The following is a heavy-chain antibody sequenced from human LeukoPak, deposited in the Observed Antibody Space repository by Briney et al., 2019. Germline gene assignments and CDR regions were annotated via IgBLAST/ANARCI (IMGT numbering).Heavy chain of an antibody. D-gene: IGHD3-22*01. V-gene: IGHV4-4*07. CDR3: ARLKYYDSTGYSPGYYMDV. J-gene: IGHJ6*03. Sequence: SSETLSLTCTVSGGSIINYYWSWIRQSAGTGLEWVGRIYITGSTNYNPSLQSRLSMSVDTSKNQFSLRPTSVSAADTAVYYCARLKYYDSTGYSPGYYMDVWGKGITVTVSS. CDR1: GGSIINYY. CDR2: IYITGST.